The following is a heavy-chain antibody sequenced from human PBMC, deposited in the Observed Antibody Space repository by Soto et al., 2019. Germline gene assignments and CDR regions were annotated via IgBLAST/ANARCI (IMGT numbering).Heavy chain of an antibody. J-gene: IGHJ4*02. CDR1: GFTFSNYA. Sequence: EVQLLESGGGLVQPGESLRLSCAASGFTFSNYAMSWVRQAPGKGLEWVSVISGSDDSTYYADSVKGRFTISRDNSKNTAYLQMNSLRAEDTAVYYCAKRSSSSTFDYWGQGSLVTVSS. V-gene: IGHV3-23*01. CDR2: ISGSDDST. CDR3: AKRSSSSTFDY. D-gene: IGHD6-6*01.